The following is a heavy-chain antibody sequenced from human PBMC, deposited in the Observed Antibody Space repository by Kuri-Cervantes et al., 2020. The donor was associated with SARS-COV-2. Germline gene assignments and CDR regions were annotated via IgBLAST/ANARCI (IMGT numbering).Heavy chain of an antibody. J-gene: IGHJ3*02. Sequence: ASVKVSCKASGYTFTSYGISWVRQAPGQGLEWMGWINPNSGGTNYAQKFQGRVTMTRDTSISTAYMELSRLRSDDTAVYYCASPRPYYYDSSGYYYLSRAFDIWGQGTMVTVSS. V-gene: IGHV1-2*02. D-gene: IGHD3-22*01. CDR2: INPNSGGT. CDR1: GYTFTSYG. CDR3: ASPRPYYYDSSGYYYLSRAFDI.